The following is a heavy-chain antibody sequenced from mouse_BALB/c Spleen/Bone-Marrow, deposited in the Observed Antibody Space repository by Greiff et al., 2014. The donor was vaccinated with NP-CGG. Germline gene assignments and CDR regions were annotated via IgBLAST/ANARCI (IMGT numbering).Heavy chain of an antibody. CDR2: IWAGGST. J-gene: IGHJ4*01. Sequence: VKLMESGPGLVAPSQSLSITCTVSGFSLTSYGVHWVRQPPGKGLEWLGVIWAGGSTNYNSALMSRLSISKDNSKSHVFLKVNSLQTDDTAMYYCARRSQGYAMDYWGQGTSVTVSS. D-gene: IGHD3-2*02. CDR3: ARRSQGYAMDY. V-gene: IGHV2-9*02. CDR1: GFSLTSYG.